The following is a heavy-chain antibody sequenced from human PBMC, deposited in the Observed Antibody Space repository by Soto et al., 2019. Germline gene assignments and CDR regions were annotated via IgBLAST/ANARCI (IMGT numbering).Heavy chain of an antibody. J-gene: IGHJ5*02. D-gene: IGHD2-15*01. Sequence: GESLKISCKGSGYSFTSYWIGWVRQMPGKGLEWMGIIYPGDSDTRYSPSFQGQVTISADKSISTAYLQWSSLKASDTAMYYCARQSLDIVVDHSPNWFDPWGQGTLVTVSS. CDR3: ARQSLDIVVDHSPNWFDP. V-gene: IGHV5-51*01. CDR2: IYPGDSDT. CDR1: GYSFTSYW.